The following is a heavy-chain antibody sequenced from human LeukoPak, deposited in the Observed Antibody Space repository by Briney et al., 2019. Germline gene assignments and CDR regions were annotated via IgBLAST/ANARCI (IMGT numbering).Heavy chain of an antibody. CDR3: ARDEVMVAATSYYYYYMDV. CDR1: GFTFSDYN. Sequence: GGSLRLSCAASGFTFSDYNMRWIRQAPGKGLEWVSYISSSGSTIYYADSVKGRFTISRDNAKNSLYLQMNSLRAEDTAVYYCARDEVMVAATSYYYYYMDVWGKGTTVTISS. CDR2: ISSSGSTI. J-gene: IGHJ6*03. D-gene: IGHD2-15*01. V-gene: IGHV3-11*04.